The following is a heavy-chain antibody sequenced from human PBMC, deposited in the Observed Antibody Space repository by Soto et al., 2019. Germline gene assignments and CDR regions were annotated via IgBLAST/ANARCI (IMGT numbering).Heavy chain of an antibody. CDR2: ISAYNGNT. CDR3: ARVKGSGYHNWFDP. CDR1: GYTFTSYG. V-gene: IGHV1-18*01. Sequence: ASVKVSCKASGYTFTSYGISWVRQAPGQGLEWMGWISAYNGNTNYAQKLQGRVTMTTDTSTSTAYMELRSLRSDDTAVCYCARVKGSGYHNWFDPWGQGTLVTVSS. J-gene: IGHJ5*02. D-gene: IGHD3-22*01.